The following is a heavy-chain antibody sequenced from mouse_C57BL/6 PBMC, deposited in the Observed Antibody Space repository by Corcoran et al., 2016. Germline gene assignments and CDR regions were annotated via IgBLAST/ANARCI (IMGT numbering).Heavy chain of an antibody. V-gene: IGHV9-3*01. Sequence: QIQLVQSGPELKKPGETVKISCKASGYTFTTYGMCWVKQAPGKGLKWMGWINTYSGVPTYADDFKGRFAFSLETSASTAYLQINNLKNEDTATYFCARWSYYSNSYYAMDYWGQGTSVTVSS. J-gene: IGHJ4*01. CDR1: GYTFTTYG. D-gene: IGHD2-5*01. CDR2: INTYSGVP. CDR3: ARWSYYSNSYYAMDY.